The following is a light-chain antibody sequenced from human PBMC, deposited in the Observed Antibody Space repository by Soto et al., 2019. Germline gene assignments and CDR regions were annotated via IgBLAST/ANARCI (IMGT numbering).Light chain of an antibody. CDR3: CSYAGGTIVYV. CDR2: EAY. J-gene: IGLJ1*01. Sequence: QSVLTQPASVSGSPGQSITISCTGTSSDVGGHNLLSWYQQHPGKAPKAIIYEAYRRPSGVSPRFSGSKSGNTASLTISGLQAEDEADYYCCSYAGGTIVYVLGTGTKVTVL. CDR1: SSDVGGHNL. V-gene: IGLV2-23*01.